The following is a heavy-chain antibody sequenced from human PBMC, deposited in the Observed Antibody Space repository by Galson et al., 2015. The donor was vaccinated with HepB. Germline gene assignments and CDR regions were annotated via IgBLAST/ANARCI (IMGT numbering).Heavy chain of an antibody. D-gene: IGHD1-26*01. CDR1: GFTFDDYA. Sequence: SLRLSCAASGFTFDDYAMHWVRQAPGKGLEWVSGISWNSGSIGYADSVKGRLTISRDNAKNSLYLQMNSLRAEDTALYYCAVSVGATDPFDYWGQGTLVTVSS. V-gene: IGHV3-9*01. CDR2: ISWNSGSI. J-gene: IGHJ4*02. CDR3: AVSVGATDPFDY.